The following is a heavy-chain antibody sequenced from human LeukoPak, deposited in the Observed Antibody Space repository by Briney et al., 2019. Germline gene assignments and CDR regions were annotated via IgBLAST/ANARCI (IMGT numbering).Heavy chain of an antibody. D-gene: IGHD4-17*01. V-gene: IGHV3-23*01. Sequence: GGSLRLSCAASGFTFTTYAMSWVRQAPGKGLEWVSAISGRGGTTYYADSVKGRFTISRDNSKDTLYLQMDSLRAEDTAVYYCARSAGLRCFDYWGLGTLVTVSS. J-gene: IGHJ4*02. CDR2: ISGRGGTT. CDR1: GFTFTTYA. CDR3: ARSAGLRCFDY.